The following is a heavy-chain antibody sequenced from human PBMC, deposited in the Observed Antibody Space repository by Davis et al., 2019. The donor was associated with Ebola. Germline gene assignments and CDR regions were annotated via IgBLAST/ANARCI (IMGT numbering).Heavy chain of an antibody. CDR2: INQEGSQK. CDR1: GFTFTSYW. J-gene: IGHJ4*02. CDR3: ARDLGRVTVGN. D-gene: IGHD4-17*01. Sequence: PGGSLRLSCAASGFTFTSYWMSWVRQAPGKGLEWVANINQEGSQKSYVDSVKGRFTISRDNAKASLYLQMNSLKTGDTAFYYCARDLGRVTVGNWGQGTLVTVSS. V-gene: IGHV3-7*01.